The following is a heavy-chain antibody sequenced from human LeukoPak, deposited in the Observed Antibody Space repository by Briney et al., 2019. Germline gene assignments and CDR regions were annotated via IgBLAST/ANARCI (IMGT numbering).Heavy chain of an antibody. V-gene: IGHV5-51*01. D-gene: IGHD3-22*01. CDR1: GYGFTSYW. CDR3: ARLGIYYDSSGSDSFDY. J-gene: IGHJ4*02. CDR2: IYPGDPDT. Sequence: GESLKISCKGSGYGFTSYWIGWVRQMPGKGLEWMGIIYPGDPDTRYSPSFQGQVTISADKSISTAYLQWSSLKASDTAMYYCARLGIYYDSSGSDSFDYWGQGTLVTVSS.